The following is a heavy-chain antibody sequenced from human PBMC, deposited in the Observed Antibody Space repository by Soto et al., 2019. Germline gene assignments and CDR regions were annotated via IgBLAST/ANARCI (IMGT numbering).Heavy chain of an antibody. CDR2: ISSTIGTT. CDR3: AKLPYFDFWTGYNYFDS. CDR1: GFTFNNYA. D-gene: IGHD3-3*01. J-gene: IGHJ4*02. Sequence: PGGSLRLSCAASGFTFNNYAMSWVRQAPGKGLEWVSTISSTIGTTYYADSVKGRFTISRDKSKNTQYLQMNSLRDEDTAVYYCAKLPYFDFWTGYNYFDSWGQGALVTVSS. V-gene: IGHV3-23*01.